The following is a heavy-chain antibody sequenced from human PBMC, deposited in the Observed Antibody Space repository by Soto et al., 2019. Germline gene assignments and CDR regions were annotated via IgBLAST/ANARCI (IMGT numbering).Heavy chain of an antibody. CDR1: GGTFSSYA. CDR2: IISIFGTA. Sequence: SVKVSCKASGGTFSSYAISWVRQAPGQGLEWMGGIISIFGTANYAQKFQGRVMITADESTSTAYMELSRLRSEDTAVYYCAGGGWDYFGAGISGSKTFDPWRQGTLVTVSS. J-gene: IGHJ5*02. D-gene: IGHD3-10*01. CDR3: AGGGWDYFGAGISGSKTFDP. V-gene: IGHV1-69*13.